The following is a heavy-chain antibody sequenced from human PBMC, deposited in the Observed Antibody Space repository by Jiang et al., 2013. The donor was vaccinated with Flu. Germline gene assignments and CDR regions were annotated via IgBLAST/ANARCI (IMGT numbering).Heavy chain of an antibody. CDR3: AKGVAAAPSYYYGMDV. Sequence: VQLLESGGGLVRPGGSLRLSCAASGFTFSSYAMSWVRQAPGKGLEWVSAISGSGGSTYYADSVKGRFTISRDNSKNTLYLQMNSLRAEDTAVYYCAKGVAAAPSYYYGMDVWGQGTTVTVSS. CDR1: GFTFSSYA. D-gene: IGHD2-15*01. V-gene: IGHV3-23*01. J-gene: IGHJ6*02. CDR2: ISGSGGST.